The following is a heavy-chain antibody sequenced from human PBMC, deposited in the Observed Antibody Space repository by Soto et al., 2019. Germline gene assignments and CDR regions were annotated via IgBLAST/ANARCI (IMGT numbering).Heavy chain of an antibody. V-gene: IGHV3-9*01. D-gene: IGHD6-19*01. CDR1: GFRFDDYA. Sequence: PGGSLRLSCAASGFRFDDYAMHWVRQAPGKGLEWVSGITWSGGTIGYADSVKGRFTISRDNAKNSLYLQMNSLSTEDTALYYCAKDNPYRRSSGSAPELGSWGQGTLVTVSS. J-gene: IGHJ5*02. CDR3: AKDNPYRRSSGSAPELGS. CDR2: ITWSGGTI.